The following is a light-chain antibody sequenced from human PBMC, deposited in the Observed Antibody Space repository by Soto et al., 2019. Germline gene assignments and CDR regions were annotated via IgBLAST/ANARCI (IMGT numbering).Light chain of an antibody. CDR1: QSVSSN. V-gene: IGKV3D-15*01. CDR2: GAS. Sequence: EIVMTQSPATLSVSPGERATLSCRASQSVSSNLAWYQQKPGQAPRLLIYGASNRATGIPDRFSGSGSGTDFTLTISSLQSEDFAVYYCQQYNNWPRTFGQGTRLEIK. CDR3: QQYNNWPRT. J-gene: IGKJ5*01.